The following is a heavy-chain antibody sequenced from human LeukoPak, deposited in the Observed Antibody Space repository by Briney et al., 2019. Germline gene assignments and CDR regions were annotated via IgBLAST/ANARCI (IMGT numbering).Heavy chain of an antibody. CDR1: GGSFSGYY. D-gene: IGHD6-13*01. J-gene: IGHJ4*02. CDR3: ARRIAAAGVYYFDY. CDR2: INHSGST. Sequence: PSETLSLTCAVYGGSFSGYYWSWIRQPPGKGLEWIGEINHSGSTNYNPSLKSRVTISVDTSKNQFSLKLSSVTAADTAVYCCARRIAAAGVYYFDYWGQGTLVTVSS. V-gene: IGHV4-34*01.